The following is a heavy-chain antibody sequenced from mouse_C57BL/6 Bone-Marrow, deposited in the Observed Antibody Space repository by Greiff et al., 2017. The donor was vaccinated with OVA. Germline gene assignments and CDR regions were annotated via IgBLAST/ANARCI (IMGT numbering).Heavy chain of an antibody. CDR2: IDPSDSYT. V-gene: IGHV1-50*01. D-gene: IGHD1-1*01. Sequence: QVQLQQPGAELVKPGASVKLSCKASGYTFTSYWMQWVNQRPGQGLEWIGEIDPSDSYTNYNQKVKGKATLTVDRSTSTAYKQHSSLTSEDSEVYYCAREGYYGRASYWYLDVWGTGTAVTVSS. J-gene: IGHJ1*03. CDR3: AREGYYGRASYWYLDV. CDR1: GYTFTSYW.